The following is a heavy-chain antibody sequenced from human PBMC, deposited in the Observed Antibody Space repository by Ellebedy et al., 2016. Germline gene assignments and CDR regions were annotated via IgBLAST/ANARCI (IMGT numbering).Heavy chain of an antibody. J-gene: IGHJ4*02. CDR1: GFTFSTYT. CDR2: ISGSGGST. V-gene: IGHV3-23*01. Sequence: GGSLRLSXAASGFTFSTYTMSWVRQAPGKGLEWVSGISGSGGSTYYADSVKGRFTISRDNSKNTLYLQMNSLRAEDTAVYYCARDLGSSWYTGYFDYWGQGTLVTVSS. D-gene: IGHD6-13*01. CDR3: ARDLGSSWYTGYFDY.